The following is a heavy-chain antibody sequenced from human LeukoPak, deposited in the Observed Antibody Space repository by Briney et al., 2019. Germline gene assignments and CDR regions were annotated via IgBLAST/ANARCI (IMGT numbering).Heavy chain of an antibody. V-gene: IGHV1-2*06. D-gene: IGHD5-18*01. J-gene: IGHJ4*02. CDR2: INPNSGGT. CDR1: GYTFTGYY. Sequence: DSVKVSCKASGYTFTGYYMHWVRQAPGQGLELMGRINPNSGGTNYAQKFQGRVTMTRDTSISTAYMELSSLRSDDTAVYYCARALGVDTAMVGIYWGQGTLVTVSS. CDR3: ARALGVDTAMVGIY.